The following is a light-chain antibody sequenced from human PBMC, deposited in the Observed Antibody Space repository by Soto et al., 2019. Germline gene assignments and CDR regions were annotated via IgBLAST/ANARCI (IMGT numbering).Light chain of an antibody. CDR1: QTISSW. CDR3: QRYNSYSEA. Sequence: DIQMTQSPSTLSGSVGDRVTITCLASQTISSWLAWYQQKPGKAPKLLIYKASTLKSGVPSRFSGSGSGTEFTLTISSLQPDDFATYYCQRYNSYSEAFGQGTKVDIK. CDR2: KAS. V-gene: IGKV1-5*03. J-gene: IGKJ1*01.